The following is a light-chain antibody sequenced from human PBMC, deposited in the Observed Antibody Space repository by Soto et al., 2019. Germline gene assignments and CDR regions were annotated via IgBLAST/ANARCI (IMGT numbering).Light chain of an antibody. CDR1: QSVSSSS. CDR2: GAS. Sequence: EIVLTQSPGTLSLSPGEGATLFCRASQSVSSSSLAWYQQKPGQAPRLLIYGASRRATGIPDRFSGSGSGTDFSLTISRLEPEDCAVYYCHQYGTSPDTFGQGTRLEIK. J-gene: IGKJ5*01. CDR3: HQYGTSPDT. V-gene: IGKV3-20*01.